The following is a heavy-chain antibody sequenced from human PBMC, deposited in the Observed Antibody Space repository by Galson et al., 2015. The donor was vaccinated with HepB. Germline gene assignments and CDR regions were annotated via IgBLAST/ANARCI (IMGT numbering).Heavy chain of an antibody. CDR3: AKGRRVVPAAWDYYYYYGMDV. Sequence: MNWVRQAPGRGLEWVSAISGSGGSTYYADSVKGRFTISRDNSKNTLYLQMNSLRAEDTAVYYCAKGRRVVPAAWDYYYYYGMDVWGQGTTVTVSS. J-gene: IGHJ6*02. D-gene: IGHD2-2*01. CDR2: ISGSGGST. V-gene: IGHV3-23*01.